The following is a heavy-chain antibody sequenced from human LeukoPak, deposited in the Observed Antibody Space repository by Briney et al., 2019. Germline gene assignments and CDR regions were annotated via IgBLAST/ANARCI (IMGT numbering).Heavy chain of an antibody. CDR3: AKGIAVGATRVPDY. D-gene: IGHD1-26*01. CDR2: ISYDGSNK. V-gene: IGHV3-30*18. Sequence: GGSLRLSCTASGFTFSSYGMHWVRQAPGKGLEWVAVISYDGSNKYYADSVKGRFTISRDNPKNTLYLQMNSLRAEDTAVYYCAKGIAVGATRVPDYWGQGTLVTVSS. CDR1: GFTFSSYG. J-gene: IGHJ4*02.